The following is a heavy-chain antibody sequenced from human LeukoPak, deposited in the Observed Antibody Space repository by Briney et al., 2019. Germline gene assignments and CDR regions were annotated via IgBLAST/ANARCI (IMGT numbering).Heavy chain of an antibody. CDR1: GFTFRSFV. CDR2: ITYEDGSNK. CDR3: SKERPEEYYGSGSYFDY. J-gene: IGHJ4*02. D-gene: IGHD3-10*01. V-gene: IGHV3-30*04. Sequence: GESLKISCAASGFTFRSFVMHWVRQAPGKGLEWVAAITYEDGSNKYYADSVKGRFTISRDNSKYTVYLEMNSLRVEDTAMYYCSKERPEEYYGSGSYFDYWGQGTLVTVSS.